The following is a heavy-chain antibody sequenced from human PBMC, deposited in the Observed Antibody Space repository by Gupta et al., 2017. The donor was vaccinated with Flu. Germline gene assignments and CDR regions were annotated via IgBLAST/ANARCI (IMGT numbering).Heavy chain of an antibody. D-gene: IGHD3-22*01. CDR2: IKSETDGWTT. J-gene: IGHJ4*02. CDR3: TTPFVISGYYF. Sequence: EVQLVESGGGLVKPGGSLRLSCAASELTFTNAWMSWVRQAPGKGLEWVGRIKSETDGWTTDYAASVKGRFTISRDDSKNTLYLQMNSLKTEDTAVYYCTTPFVISGYYFWGQGTLVTVSS. V-gene: IGHV3-15*01. CDR1: ELTFTNAW.